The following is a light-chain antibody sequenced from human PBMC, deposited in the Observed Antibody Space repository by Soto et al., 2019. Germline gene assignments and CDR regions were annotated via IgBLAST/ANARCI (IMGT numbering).Light chain of an antibody. CDR1: QSVSSN. Sequence: EIVMTQSPATLSVSPGERATLSCRASQSVSSNFAWYQQKPGQAPRLLIYGASTRATGVPARFSGSGSGTEFTLTSISLQSEDFAVYFCQQYNNWPTFGQGTKVEIK. CDR2: GAS. CDR3: QQYNNWPT. J-gene: IGKJ1*01. V-gene: IGKV3-15*01.